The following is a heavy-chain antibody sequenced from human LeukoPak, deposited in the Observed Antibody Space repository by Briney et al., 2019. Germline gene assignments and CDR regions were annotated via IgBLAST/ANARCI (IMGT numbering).Heavy chain of an antibody. D-gene: IGHD6-19*01. J-gene: IGHJ3*02. CDR1: GYTFNSYY. Sequence: ASVKVSCKASGYTFNSYYMHWVRQAPGQGLEWIGIINPSGGSTSYAQKFQGRVTMTRDTSTSTVYMELSSLRPEDTAVYYCASSLAVRNVFDIWGQGTMVTVSS. CDR3: ASSLAVRNVFDI. CDR2: INPSGGST. V-gene: IGHV1-46*02.